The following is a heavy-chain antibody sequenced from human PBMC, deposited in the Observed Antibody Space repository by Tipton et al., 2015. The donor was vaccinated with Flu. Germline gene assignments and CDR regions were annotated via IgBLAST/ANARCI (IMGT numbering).Heavy chain of an antibody. CDR2: IDHSGTT. Sequence: LRLSCTVSGYSISSGYYWGWIRQPPGKGLEWIGSIDHSGTTYYNPSLKSRVTISVDTSKNQFSLKLSSVTAADAAVFYCASHSHSRGRAGHWGQGTLVTVSS. CDR1: GYSISSGYY. CDR3: ASHSHSRGRAGH. J-gene: IGHJ4*02. V-gene: IGHV4-38-2*02. D-gene: IGHD2-15*01.